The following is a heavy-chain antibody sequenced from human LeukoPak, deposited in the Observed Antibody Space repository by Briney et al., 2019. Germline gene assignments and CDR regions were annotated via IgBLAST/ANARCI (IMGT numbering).Heavy chain of an antibody. J-gene: IGHJ4*02. CDR2: ISNNGGYT. D-gene: IGHD2-15*01. Sequence: GGSLRLFCAASGFTFSSSAMSWVRQAPGKGLEWVSAISNNGGYTYYADSVQGRFTISRDNSKSTLCLQMNSLRAEDTAVYYCAKQLGYCSDGSCYFPYWGQGTLVTVSS. CDR3: AKQLGYCSDGSCYFPY. CDR1: GFTFSSSA. V-gene: IGHV3-23*01.